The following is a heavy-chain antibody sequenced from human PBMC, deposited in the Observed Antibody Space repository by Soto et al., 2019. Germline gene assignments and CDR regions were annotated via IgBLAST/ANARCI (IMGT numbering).Heavy chain of an antibody. CDR3: VKAGSHTLGAFDI. V-gene: IGHV3-9*01. CDR1: GFTFDDYA. J-gene: IGHJ3*02. D-gene: IGHD2-2*02. CDR2: ISWNSGSI. Sequence: GGSLRLSCAASGFTFDDYAMHWVRQAPGKGLEWVSGISWNSGSIGYADSVKGRFTISRDNAKNSLYLQMNSLRAEDTALYYCVKAGSHTLGAFDIWGQGTMVTVSS.